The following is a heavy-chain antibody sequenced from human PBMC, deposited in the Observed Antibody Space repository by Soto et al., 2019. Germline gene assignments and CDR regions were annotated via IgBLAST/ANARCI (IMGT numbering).Heavy chain of an antibody. CDR2: ISGSGGST. V-gene: IGHV3-23*01. CDR1: GFTFSSYA. CDR3: AKDLDLFTFGGTFDY. J-gene: IGHJ4*02. D-gene: IGHD3-16*01. Sequence: GGSLRLSCAASGFTFSSYAMSWVRQAPGKGLEWVSAISGSGGSTYYADSVKGRFTISRDNSKNTLYLQMNSLRAEDTAVYYCAKDLDLFTFGGTFDYWGQGTLVTVSS.